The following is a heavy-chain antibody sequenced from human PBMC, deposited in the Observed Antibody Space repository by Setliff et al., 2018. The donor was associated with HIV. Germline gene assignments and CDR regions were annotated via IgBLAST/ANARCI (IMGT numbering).Heavy chain of an antibody. V-gene: IGHV1-18*01. CDR2: ISAYNGNT. Sequence: GASVKVSCKASGYTFSSYGISWVRQAPGQGVEWMGWISAYNGNTNYAQKLQGRVTMTTDTSTSTAYMELGSLRSDDTAVYYCARGYYNFWSGYYDSRFPNPIDAFDIWGQGTMVTVSS. J-gene: IGHJ3*02. CDR1: GYTFSSYG. CDR3: ARGYYNFWSGYYDSRFPNPIDAFDI. D-gene: IGHD3-3*01.